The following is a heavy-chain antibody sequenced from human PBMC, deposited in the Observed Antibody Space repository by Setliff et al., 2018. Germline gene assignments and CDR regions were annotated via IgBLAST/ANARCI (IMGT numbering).Heavy chain of an antibody. J-gene: IGHJ4*02. CDR2: ISNDGTRT. CDR3: ATSDWYAAFDH. D-gene: IGHD6-19*01. V-gene: IGHV3-74*01. CDR1: GFTFSTYS. Sequence: PGGSLRLSCAASGFTFSTYSMHWVRQVPGKGLVWVARISNDGTRTNYADSVQGRITVSRDNTKNTSYLQMESLRAEDTAVYYCATSDWYAAFDHWGQGTLVTVSS.